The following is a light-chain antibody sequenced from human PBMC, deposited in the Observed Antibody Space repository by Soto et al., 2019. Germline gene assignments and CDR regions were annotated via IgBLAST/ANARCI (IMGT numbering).Light chain of an antibody. CDR3: QHYNNWPPWT. CDR1: QRISSN. V-gene: IGKV3-15*01. CDR2: GAS. Sequence: EVLMTQSPATLSVSPGERSTLSCRSSQRISSNLAWYQQRRGQAPRLLIYGASTRAPGIPARFSGSGSETEFTLTISSLQSEDFAVYYCQHYNNWPPWTFGQGTKVDIK. J-gene: IGKJ1*01.